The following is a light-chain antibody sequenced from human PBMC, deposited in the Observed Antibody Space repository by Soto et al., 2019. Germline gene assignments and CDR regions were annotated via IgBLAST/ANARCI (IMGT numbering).Light chain of an antibody. V-gene: IGKV3-11*01. J-gene: IGKJ1*01. Sequence: ESVLTQSPATLSLSPGERATLSCRASQSVSSSLAWYQLKPGQAPRLLIYDASNRATGIPARFSGSGSGTDVTLTIISLEPEDFAVFYCQQYHSSPPTFGQGTKVDIK. CDR2: DAS. CDR3: QQYHSSPPT. CDR1: QSVSSS.